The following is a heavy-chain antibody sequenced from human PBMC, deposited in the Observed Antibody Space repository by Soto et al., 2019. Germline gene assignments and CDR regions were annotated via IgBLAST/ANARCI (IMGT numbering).Heavy chain of an antibody. CDR2: INPSGGST. J-gene: IGHJ5*02. V-gene: IGHV1-46*01. D-gene: IGHD2-2*01. Sequence: ASVKVSCKASGYTFTSYYMHWVRQAPGQGLEWMGIINPSGGSTSYAQKFQGRVTMTRDTSTSTVYMELSSLRSEDTAVYYCARDPPHCISTSCYSSSWFDPWGQGTLVTVSS. CDR1: GYTFTSYY. CDR3: ARDPPHCISTSCYSSSWFDP.